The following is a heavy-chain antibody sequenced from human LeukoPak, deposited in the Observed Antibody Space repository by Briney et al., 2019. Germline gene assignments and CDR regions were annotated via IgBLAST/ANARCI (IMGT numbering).Heavy chain of an antibody. D-gene: IGHD5-18*01. J-gene: IGHJ4*02. CDR3: AKDSGYSYGWILDY. V-gene: IGHV3-23*01. CDR2: ISGRGGST. Sequence: GGSLRLSCAASGFTFSSYAMSWVRQAPGKGLEWVSGISGRGGSTYYADSVKGRFTISRDNSKNALYLQMNSLRAEDTALYYCAKDSGYSYGWILDYWGQGTLVTVSS. CDR1: GFTFSSYA.